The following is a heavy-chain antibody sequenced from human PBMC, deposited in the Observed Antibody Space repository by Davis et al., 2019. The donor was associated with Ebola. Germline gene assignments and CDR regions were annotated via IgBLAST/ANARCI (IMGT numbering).Heavy chain of an antibody. CDR3: ARITMVRGPSP. CDR1: GYSFTSYW. CDR2: IYPGDSDI. Sequence: GESLKISCKASGYSFTSYWISWVRQMPGKGLEWMGIIYPGDSDIRYSPSFQGQVTISADKSISTAYLQWSSLKASDTAMYYCARITMVRGPSPWGQGTLVTVSS. J-gene: IGHJ5*02. V-gene: IGHV5-51*01. D-gene: IGHD3-10*01.